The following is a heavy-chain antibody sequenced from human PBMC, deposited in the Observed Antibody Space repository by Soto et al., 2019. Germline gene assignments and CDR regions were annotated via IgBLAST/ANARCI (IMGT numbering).Heavy chain of an antibody. D-gene: IGHD5-12*01. Sequence: EVQVLESGGGLVQPGGSLRLSCAASGFTFSSYAMSWVRQAPGKGLEWVSVISGSGGSTYYADSVKGRFTISRDNSKNTLYLQMNSLRAEDTALYYCAKGRGYSGYEFDYWGQGTLVTVSS. CDR1: GFTFSSYA. CDR2: ISGSGGST. V-gene: IGHV3-23*01. J-gene: IGHJ4*02. CDR3: AKGRGYSGYEFDY.